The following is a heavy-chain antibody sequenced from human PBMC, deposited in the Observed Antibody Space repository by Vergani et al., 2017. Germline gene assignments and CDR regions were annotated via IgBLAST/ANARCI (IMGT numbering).Heavy chain of an antibody. CDR3: AGPARYCSGGSCYSNHFFDY. V-gene: IGHV4-39*01. Sequence: QLQLQESSPGLVKPSETLSLTCTVSGGSISSSSYYWGWIREPPGKGLEWIGSIYYSGSTYYNPSLKSRVTISVDTSKNQFSLKLSSVTAADTAVYYCAGPARYCSGGSCYSNHFFDYWGQGTLVTVSS. CDR2: IYYSGST. J-gene: IGHJ4*02. CDR1: GGSISSSSYY. D-gene: IGHD2-15*01.